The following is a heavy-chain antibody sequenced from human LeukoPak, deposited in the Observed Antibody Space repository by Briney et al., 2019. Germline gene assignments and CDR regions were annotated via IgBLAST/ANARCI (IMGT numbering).Heavy chain of an antibody. CDR1: AYSISSGYY. J-gene: IGHJ3*02. CDR2: IYHIGST. Sequence: SETLSLTCTVSAYSISSGYYWGWVRQPPGKGLEWIGEIYHIGSTHYNPSLKSRVTISVDKSKNQFSLKLISVTAADTALYYCARRTVAGFNAFDIWGQGTMVTVSS. D-gene: IGHD6-19*01. V-gene: IGHV4-38-2*02. CDR3: ARRTVAGFNAFDI.